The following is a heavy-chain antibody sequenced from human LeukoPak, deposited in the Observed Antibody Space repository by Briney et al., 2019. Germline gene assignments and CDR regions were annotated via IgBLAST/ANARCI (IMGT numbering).Heavy chain of an antibody. CDR3: ARDQFSGSALDYYYGMDV. V-gene: IGHV4-39*07. J-gene: IGHJ6*02. Sequence: SETLSLTCTVSGGSISSSSYYWGWIRQPPGKGLEWIGSIYYSGSTYYNPSLKSRVTISVDTSKNQFSLKLSSVTAADTAVYYCARDQFSGSALDYYYGMDVWGQGTTVTVSS. CDR2: IYYSGST. D-gene: IGHD3-10*01. CDR1: GGSISSSSYY.